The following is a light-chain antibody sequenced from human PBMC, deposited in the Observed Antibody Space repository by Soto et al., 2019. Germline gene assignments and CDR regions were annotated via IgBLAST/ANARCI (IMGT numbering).Light chain of an antibody. CDR3: QQYGSSGT. Sequence: EIVLTQSPGTLSLSPGERATLSCRASQSVSNNYLAWYQQKPGQAPRLLIYGASNRATGIPDRFSGSGSGTDFTLTISXXXXXXXXXYYCQQYGSSGTFGQGTK. CDR2: GAS. CDR1: QSVSNNY. J-gene: IGKJ1*01. V-gene: IGKV3-20*01.